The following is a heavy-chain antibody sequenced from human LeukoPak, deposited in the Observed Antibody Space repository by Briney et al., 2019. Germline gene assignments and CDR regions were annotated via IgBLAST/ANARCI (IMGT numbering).Heavy chain of an antibody. Sequence: PGGSLRLSCAAPGFTFSNYAMSWVRQAPGKGLEWVSGISVSGGDTYYTDSVKGRFTISRDNSKNTLYLQVNSLRAEDTAVYYCATFQGASGSYVYWGQGTLVTVSS. D-gene: IGHD3-10*01. CDR1: GFTFSNYA. CDR3: ATFQGASGSYVY. V-gene: IGHV3-23*01. J-gene: IGHJ4*02. CDR2: ISVSGGDT.